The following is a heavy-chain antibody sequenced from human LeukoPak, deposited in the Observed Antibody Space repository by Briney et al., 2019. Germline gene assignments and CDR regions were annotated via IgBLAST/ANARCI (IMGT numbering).Heavy chain of an antibody. CDR3: AREGLPDAFDI. Sequence: SGGSLRLSCEASGFTFSSNDMYWVRQATGKGLGWVSTITTAGDTYYSGSVKGRFTISRENAKNSLYLQMNSLRAGDTAMYYCAREGLPDAFDIWGQGTMVTVSS. CDR2: ITTAGDT. D-gene: IGHD3/OR15-3a*01. J-gene: IGHJ3*02. CDR1: GFTFSSND. V-gene: IGHV3-13*01.